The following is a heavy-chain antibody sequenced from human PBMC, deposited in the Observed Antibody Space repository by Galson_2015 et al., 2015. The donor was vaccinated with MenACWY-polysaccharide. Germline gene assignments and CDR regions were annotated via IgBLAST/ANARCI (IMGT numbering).Heavy chain of an antibody. V-gene: IGHV3-74*01. J-gene: IGHJ4*02. CDR2: INSDGSST. D-gene: IGHD5-12*01. CDR3: ARAGSGYSGYAQDY. CDR1: GFTFSSYW. Sequence: SLRLSCAASGFTFSSYWMHWVRQAPGKGLVWVSRINSDGSSTSYADSVKGRFTISRDNAKNTLYLQMNSLRAEDTAVYYCARAGSGYSGYAQDYWGQGTLVTVSS.